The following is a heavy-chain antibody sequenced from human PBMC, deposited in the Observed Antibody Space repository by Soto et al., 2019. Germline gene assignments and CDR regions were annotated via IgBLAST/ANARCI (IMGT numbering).Heavy chain of an antibody. D-gene: IGHD2-8*02. V-gene: IGHV3-74*01. J-gene: IGHJ4*02. CDR2: INTDGSTT. CDR3: AKAWSLDY. Sequence: EVQLVESGGVSVQPGGSLRLSCTASGFTLSNYWMHWVRQAPGKGLVWVSRINTDGSTTTYADSVKGRFTISRDNAKNTLYLQMNSLRDEDTAVYYCAKAWSLDYWGQGTLVTVSS. CDR1: GFTLSNYW.